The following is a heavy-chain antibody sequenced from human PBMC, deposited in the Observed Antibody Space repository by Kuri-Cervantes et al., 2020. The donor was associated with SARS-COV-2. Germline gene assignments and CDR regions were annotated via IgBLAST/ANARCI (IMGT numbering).Heavy chain of an antibody. CDR3: ARVDPRTDAYNHYYYGMDV. V-gene: IGHV3-48*01. CDR1: GFTFSSYD. J-gene: IGHJ6*02. D-gene: IGHD5-24*01. Sequence: GESLKISCAASGFTFSSYDMSWVRQAPGKGLEWVSYIRSSSSIIYYADSVKGRFTVSRDNVKNSLYLQMNSLRAEDTAVYFCARVDPRTDAYNHYYYGMDVWGQGTTVTVSS. CDR2: IRSSSSII.